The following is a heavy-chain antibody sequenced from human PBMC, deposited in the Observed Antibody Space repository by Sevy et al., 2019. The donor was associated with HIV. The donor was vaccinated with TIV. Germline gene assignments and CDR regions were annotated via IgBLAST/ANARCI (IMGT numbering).Heavy chain of an antibody. CDR3: ARDYGSGSYWSGYYYYYGMDV. CDR2: INAYNGNT. J-gene: IGHJ6*02. D-gene: IGHD3-10*01. Sequence: ASVKVSCKASGYTFTSYGISWVRQAPGQGLEWMGWINAYNGNTNYAQKLQGRVTMTTDTSTSTAYMELRSLRSDDTAVYYCARDYGSGSYWSGYYYYYGMDVWGQGTTVTVSS. V-gene: IGHV1-18*01. CDR1: GYTFTSYG.